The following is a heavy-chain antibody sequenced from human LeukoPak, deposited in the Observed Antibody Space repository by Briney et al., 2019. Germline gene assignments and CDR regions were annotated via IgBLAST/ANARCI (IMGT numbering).Heavy chain of an antibody. CDR1: GFTFSSYR. CDR3: AGIYYGSGSFDY. D-gene: IGHD3-10*01. V-gene: IGHV3-21*01. CDR2: ISSSSSYI. Sequence: PGGSLRLSCAASGFTFSSYRMNWVRQAPGEGLEWVSSISSSSSYIYYADSVKGRFTISRGNAKNSLYLQMNSLRAEDTAVYYCAGIYYGSGSFDYWGRGTLVTVSS. J-gene: IGHJ4*02.